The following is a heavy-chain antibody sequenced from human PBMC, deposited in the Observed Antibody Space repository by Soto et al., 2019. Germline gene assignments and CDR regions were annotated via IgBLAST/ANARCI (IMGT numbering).Heavy chain of an antibody. V-gene: IGHV3-53*04. CDR3: ARVRKDIVVVPAAKAHYYYYMDV. CDR1: GFTVSSNY. CDR2: IYSGGST. J-gene: IGHJ6*03. Sequence: GSLRLSCAASGFTVSSNYMSWVRQAPGKGLEWVSVIYSGGSTYYADSVKGRFTISRHNSKNTLYLQMNSLRAEDTAVYYCARVRKDIVVVPAAKAHYYYYMDVWGKGTTVTVSS. D-gene: IGHD2-2*01.